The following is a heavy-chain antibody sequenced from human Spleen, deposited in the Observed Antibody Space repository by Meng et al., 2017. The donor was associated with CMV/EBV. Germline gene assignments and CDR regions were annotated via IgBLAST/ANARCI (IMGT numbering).Heavy chain of an antibody. Sequence: SCKASGGTFSSYAISWVRLAPEQGLEWMGGIIPIFGTANYAQKFQGRVTITTDESTSTAYMELSSLRSEDTAVYYCARDYGGNSGLGYWGQGTLVTVSS. CDR3: ARDYGGNSGLGY. D-gene: IGHD4-23*01. V-gene: IGHV1-69*05. CDR1: GGTFSSYA. J-gene: IGHJ4*02. CDR2: IIPIFGTA.